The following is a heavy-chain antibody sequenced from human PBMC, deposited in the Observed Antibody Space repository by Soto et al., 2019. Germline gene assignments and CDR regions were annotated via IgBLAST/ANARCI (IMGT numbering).Heavy chain of an antibody. J-gene: IGHJ6*02. CDR2: INPNSGGT. D-gene: IGHD3-22*01. CDR1: GYTFTGYY. Sequence: ASVKVSCKASGYTFTGYYMHWVRQAPGQGLEWMGWINPNSGGTNYAQKFQGWVTMTRDTSISTAYMELSRLRSDDTAVYYCARDTRQKRYYYDSSGYSDGMDVWGQGTTVTVSS. CDR3: ARDTRQKRYYYDSSGYSDGMDV. V-gene: IGHV1-2*04.